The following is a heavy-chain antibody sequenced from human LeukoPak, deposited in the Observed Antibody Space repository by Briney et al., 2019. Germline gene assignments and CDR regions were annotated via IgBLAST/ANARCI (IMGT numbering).Heavy chain of an antibody. J-gene: IGHJ4*02. CDR2: INHSGST. D-gene: IGHD6-13*01. Sequence: PSPTLSLTRAVDGGSFSGYYWRWIRHPPGKGLEWIGEINHSGSTNYHPSLKSRLTISVDTPKTPFTLQLSSVTAADTVVYYCARGPSRYDYCGEGSLVTVSS. CDR3: ARGPSRYDY. CDR1: GGSFSGYY. V-gene: IGHV4-34*01.